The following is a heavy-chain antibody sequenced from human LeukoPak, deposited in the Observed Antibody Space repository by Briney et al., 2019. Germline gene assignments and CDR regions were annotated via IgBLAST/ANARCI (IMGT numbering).Heavy chain of an antibody. Sequence: PSETLSLTCAVSGYSISSGYYWGWIRQPPGKGLEWIGSIYHSGSTYYNPSLKSRVTISVDTSKNQFSLKLSSVTAADTAVYYCARGLTSSWTRYYSMDVWGKGTTVTVSS. CDR2: IYHSGST. J-gene: IGHJ6*03. CDR1: GYSISSGYY. D-gene: IGHD6-13*01. V-gene: IGHV4-38-2*01. CDR3: ARGLTSSWTRYYSMDV.